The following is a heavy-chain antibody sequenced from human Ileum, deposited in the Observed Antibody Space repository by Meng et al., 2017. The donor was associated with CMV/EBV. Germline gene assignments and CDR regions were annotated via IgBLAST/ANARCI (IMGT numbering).Heavy chain of an antibody. D-gene: IGHD6-19*01. CDR1: GFTFSDHY. J-gene: IGHJ4*02. V-gene: IGHV3-72*01. Sequence: CAASGFTFSDHYMHWGRRAAGKGREWIAMIKNKANGYTTYHAASVKGRFTISRDDSKNSLYLQMNSLKAEDTAVYYCVRGGGSVTDYWGQGALVTVSS. CDR2: IKNKANGYTT. CDR3: VRGGGSVTDY.